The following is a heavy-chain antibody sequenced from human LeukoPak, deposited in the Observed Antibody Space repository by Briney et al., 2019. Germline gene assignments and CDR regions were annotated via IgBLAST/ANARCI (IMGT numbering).Heavy chain of an antibody. Sequence: GASVKVSCKASGYTFTSYDINWVRQATGQGLEWMGWMNPNSGSTGYAQKFQGRVTITRSTSISAAYMELSGLRSEDTAVYYCARGRSTGYPYYLGQGTLVTVSS. CDR3: ARGRSTGYPYY. D-gene: IGHD5-12*01. V-gene: IGHV1-8*03. J-gene: IGHJ4*02. CDR2: MNPNSGST. CDR1: GYTFTSYD.